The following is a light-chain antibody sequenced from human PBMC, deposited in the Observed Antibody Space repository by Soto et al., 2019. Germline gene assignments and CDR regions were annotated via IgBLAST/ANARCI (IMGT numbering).Light chain of an antibody. V-gene: IGLV4-60*02. CDR2: LEGSGSY. J-gene: IGLJ2*01. Sequence: QPVLTQSSSASASLGSSVKLTCTLSSGHSSYIIAWHQQQPGKAPRYLMKLEGSGSYNKGSGVPDRFSGPSSGADRYLTISNLQFEDEADYYCETWDSKILVFGGGTKLTVL. CDR3: ETWDSKILV. CDR1: SGHSSYI.